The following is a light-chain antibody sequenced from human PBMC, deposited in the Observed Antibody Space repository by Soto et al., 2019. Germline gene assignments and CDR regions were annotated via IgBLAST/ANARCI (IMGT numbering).Light chain of an antibody. CDR2: NAS. V-gene: IGKV3-20*01. CDR1: QSVSSSY. J-gene: IGKJ1*01. Sequence: EIVLTQSPGTLSLSPGERATLSCRASQSVSSSYLAWYQQKPGQAPRLLIYNASRRATGIPDRFSGSGSGKDFTISISRLEPEDFAVYYCQQYGSSRTFGQGTSLEIK. CDR3: QQYGSSRT.